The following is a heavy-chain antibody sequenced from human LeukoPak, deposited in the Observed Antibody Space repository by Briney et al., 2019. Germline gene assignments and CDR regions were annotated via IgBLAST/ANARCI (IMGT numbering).Heavy chain of an antibody. CDR3: ARDRFGKRTFEK. CDR2: ILTIGDK. D-gene: IGHD1-14*01. Sequence: GGSLRLSCAVSGFAFSSFDLLWVRQSPRKGLEWVARILTIGDKDYGASVEGRFTMSRENAKSYVYLQMNSLRDGDTAVYYCARDRFGKRTFEKWGQGTMVTVSS. V-gene: IGHV3-13*01. J-gene: IGHJ3*02. CDR1: GFAFSSFD.